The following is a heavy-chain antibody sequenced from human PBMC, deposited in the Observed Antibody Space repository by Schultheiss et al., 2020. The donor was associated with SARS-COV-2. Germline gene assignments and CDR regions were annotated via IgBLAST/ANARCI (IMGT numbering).Heavy chain of an antibody. J-gene: IGHJ6*02. CDR3: AKSLSSVNRFYYYYGLGV. V-gene: IGHV3-73*01. D-gene: IGHD2/OR15-2a*01. CDR1: GFTFSSYA. CDR2: IRSKGNNYAT. Sequence: GGSLRLSCAASGFTFSSYAMSWVRQASGKRLEWVGRIRSKGNNYATAYAASLKGRFTISRDNSKNTVYLQMSSLRVEDTAVYYCAKSLSSVNRFYYYYGLGVWGQGTSVTVSS.